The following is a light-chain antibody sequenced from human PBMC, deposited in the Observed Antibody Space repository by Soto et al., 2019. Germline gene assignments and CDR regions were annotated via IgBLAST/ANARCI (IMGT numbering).Light chain of an antibody. CDR2: GAS. J-gene: IGKJ2*01. Sequence: ETVMTQSPATLSVSPGERATLSCRASQSISRNLAWYQQKPGQPPRLLIYGASTRATGIPDRFSGSGSGTDFTLTISGMQSEDFAVYYCHHYHDWPPYNFGQGNKLEIK. CDR1: QSISRN. V-gene: IGKV3-15*01. CDR3: HHYHDWPPYN.